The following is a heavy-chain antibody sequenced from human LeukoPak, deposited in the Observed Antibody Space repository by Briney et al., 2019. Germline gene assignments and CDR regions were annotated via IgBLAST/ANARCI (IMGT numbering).Heavy chain of an antibody. J-gene: IGHJ2*01. Sequence: SVKVSCTASGGTFSSYTISWVRQAPGQGLEWMGRIIPILGIANYAQKFQGRVTITADKSTSTAYMELSSLRSEDTAVYYCARDHHYYDSHWYFDLWGRGTLVTVSS. CDR3: ARDHHYYDSHWYFDL. CDR1: GGTFSSYT. D-gene: IGHD3-22*01. CDR2: IIPILGIA. V-gene: IGHV1-69*04.